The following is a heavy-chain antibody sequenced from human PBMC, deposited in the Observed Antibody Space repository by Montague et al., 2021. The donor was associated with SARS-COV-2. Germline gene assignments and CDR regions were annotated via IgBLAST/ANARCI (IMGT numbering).Heavy chain of an antibody. V-gene: IGHV4-39*01. CDR1: GGSITRNYY. Sequence: SETLSLTCTVSGGSITRNYYWGWLRQPPGKGLEWVGNIYYSGTTFINPSLESRVTISVAASKNQFSLNLTSVTAADTAVYYCARPLVRGVPKAFDIWGQGALVIVSS. J-gene: IGHJ3*02. D-gene: IGHD3-10*01. CDR3: ARPLVRGVPKAFDI. CDR2: IYYSGTT.